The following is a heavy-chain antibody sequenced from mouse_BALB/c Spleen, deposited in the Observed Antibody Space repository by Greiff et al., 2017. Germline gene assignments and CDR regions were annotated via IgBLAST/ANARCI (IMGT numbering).Heavy chain of an antibody. CDR2: ISYSGST. V-gene: IGHV3-2*02. D-gene: IGHD3-1*01. CDR1: GYSITSDYA. CDR3: ARNPGDWYFDV. Sequence: EVQGVESGPGLVKPSQSLSLTCTVTGYSITSDYAWNWIRQFPGNKLEWMGYISYSGSTSYNPSLKSRISITRDTSKNQFFLQLNSVTTEDTATYYCARNPGDWYFDVWGAGTTVTVSS. J-gene: IGHJ1*01.